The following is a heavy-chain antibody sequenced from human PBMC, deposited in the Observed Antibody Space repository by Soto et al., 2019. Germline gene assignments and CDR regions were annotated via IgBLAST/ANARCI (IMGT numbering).Heavy chain of an antibody. CDR1: GGSISSGGYY. CDR2: IYYSGST. D-gene: IGHD2-15*01. Sequence: QVQLQESGPGLVKPSQTLSLTCTVSGGSISSGGYYWSWIRQHPGKGLEGIGYIYYSGSTYYNPSLKSRVTISVDTSKNQFSLKLSSVTAADTAVYYCARERCSGGSCPEGYFQHWGQGTLVTVSS. CDR3: ARERCSGGSCPEGYFQH. J-gene: IGHJ1*01. V-gene: IGHV4-31*03.